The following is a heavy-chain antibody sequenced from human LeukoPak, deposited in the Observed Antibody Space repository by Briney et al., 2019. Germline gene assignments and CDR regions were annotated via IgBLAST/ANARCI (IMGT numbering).Heavy chain of an antibody. V-gene: IGHV3-7*03. J-gene: IGHJ4*02. CDR2: IKEDGSQK. D-gene: IGHD3-16*02. CDR3: AREIIGAASAFDC. Sequence: GGSLRLSCAASGFTFSSYMMNWVRQAPGKGLEWVANIKEDGSQKYHVDSVKGRFTISRDNAKNSLYLQMNSLSGEDTAVYYCAREIIGAASAFDCWSQGTLVTVSS. CDR1: GFTFSSYM.